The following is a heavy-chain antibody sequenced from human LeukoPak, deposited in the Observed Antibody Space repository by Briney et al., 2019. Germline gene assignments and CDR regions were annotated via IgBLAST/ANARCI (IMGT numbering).Heavy chain of an antibody. V-gene: IGHV3-7*01. Sequence: GGSLRLSCAASGFTFSSYWMSWVRQAPGKGLEWVANIKKDGSEKYSVDSVKGRFTISRDNSKNTLYLQMNSLRAEDTAVYYCARILDSAWGELGYWGQGTLVTVSS. CDR3: ARILDSAWGELGY. J-gene: IGHJ4*02. D-gene: IGHD6-19*01. CDR2: IKKDGSEK. CDR1: GFTFSSYW.